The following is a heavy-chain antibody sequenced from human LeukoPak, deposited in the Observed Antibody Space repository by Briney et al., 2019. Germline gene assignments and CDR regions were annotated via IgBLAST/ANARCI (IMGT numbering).Heavy chain of an antibody. J-gene: IGHJ6*03. CDR3: ATGTLTMVRGVRYYYYYMDV. Sequence: SQTLSLTCTVSGGSISSGDYYWSWIRQPPGKGLEWIGYIYYSGSTYYNPSLKSRVTISLDTSKNQFSLKLRSVTAADTAVYYCATGTLTMVRGVRYYYYYMDVWGKGTTVTVSS. V-gene: IGHV4-30-4*08. CDR2: IYYSGST. CDR1: GGSISSGDYY. D-gene: IGHD3-10*01.